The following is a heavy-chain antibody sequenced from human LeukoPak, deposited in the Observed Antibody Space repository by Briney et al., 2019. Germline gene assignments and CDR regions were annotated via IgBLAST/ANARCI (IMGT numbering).Heavy chain of an antibody. J-gene: IGHJ4*02. D-gene: IGHD6-13*01. CDR3: ARDHGASSSWSDY. V-gene: IGHV1-46*01. CDR2: INPSGGST. Sequence: ASVKVSCKASGYTFTSYDFNWVRQAPGQGPEWMGIINPSGGSTSYAQKFQGRVTMTRDTSTSTVYMELSSLRSEDTAVYYCARDHGASSSWSDYWGQGTLVTVSS. CDR1: GYTFTSYD.